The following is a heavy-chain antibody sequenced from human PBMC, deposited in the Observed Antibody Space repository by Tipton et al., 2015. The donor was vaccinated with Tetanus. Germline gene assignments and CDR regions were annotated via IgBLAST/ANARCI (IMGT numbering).Heavy chain of an antibody. J-gene: IGHJ4*02. CDR3: ARDYYDSSGYYYRDY. V-gene: IGHV1-2*02. D-gene: IGHD3-22*01. CDR1: GYTFTGYY. Sequence: QVQLVQSGAEVKKPGASVKVSCKASGYTFTGYYMHWVRQAPGQGLEWMGWINTNSGGTNYAQKFQGRVTMTRDTSISTAYMGLSRLRSDDTAVYYCARDYYDSSGYYYRDYWGQGTLVTVSS. CDR2: INTNSGGT.